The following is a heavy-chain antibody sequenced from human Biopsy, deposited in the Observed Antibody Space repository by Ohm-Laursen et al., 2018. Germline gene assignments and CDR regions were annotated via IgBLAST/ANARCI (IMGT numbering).Heavy chain of an antibody. CDR3: ARAVGIAAAPIDY. D-gene: IGHD2-15*01. J-gene: IGHJ4*02. V-gene: IGHV3-48*04. CDR2: INSSGSTK. Sequence: SLRLSCSAAGVTLSGYSMNWVRQAPGRGLEWVSDINSSGSTKYHAESVKGRFTISRDNAMNSVYLQMSSLRGEDTAVYYCARAVGIAAAPIDYWGQGTLVTVSS. CDR1: GVTLSGYS.